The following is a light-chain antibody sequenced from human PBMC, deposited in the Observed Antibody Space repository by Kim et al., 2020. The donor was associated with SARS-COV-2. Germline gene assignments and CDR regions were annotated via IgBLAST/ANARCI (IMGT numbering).Light chain of an antibody. CDR2: YNN. CDR1: HSNIVNSY. J-gene: IGLJ3*02. V-gene: IGLV1-51*01. CDR3: GTWDSSLSVWV. Sequence: KDTISRSASHSNIVNSYVSWYQQLPGTAPKLLIYYNNKRPSWIPNRFSGSKSGTSATLGITGLQTGDEADYYCGTWDSSLSVWVFGGGTQLTVL.